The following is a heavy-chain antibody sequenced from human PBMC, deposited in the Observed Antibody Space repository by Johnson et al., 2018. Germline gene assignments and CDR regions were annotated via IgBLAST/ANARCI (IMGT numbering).Heavy chain of an antibody. Sequence: QVQLVQSGAEVKEPGASVKVSCKVSGYSLTELSIHWVRQAPGKGLEWMGGFDPEHGQTFSANKFQGRVTRTEDTSTDTAYMHLGSLSSEDTAVFYCCSSHDSFDLGQGFRMDVWGQGTTVTVSS. D-gene: IGHD3-16*01. V-gene: IGHV1-24*01. J-gene: IGHJ6*02. CDR3: CSSHDSFDLGQGFRMDV. CDR2: FDPEHGQT. CDR1: GYSLTELS.